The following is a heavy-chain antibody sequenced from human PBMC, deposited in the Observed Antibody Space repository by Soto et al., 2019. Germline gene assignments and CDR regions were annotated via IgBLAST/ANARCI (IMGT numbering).Heavy chain of an antibody. CDR1: GFTFSSYW. D-gene: IGHD5-18*01. V-gene: IGHV3-74*01. CDR3: ARENVNTAMIGFDY. J-gene: IGHJ4*02. CDR2: INSDGSST. Sequence: GGSLRFSCAASGFTFSSYWMHWVRQAPGKGLVWVSRINSDGSSTSYADSVKGRFTISRDNAKNTLYLQMNSLRAEDTAVYYCARENVNTAMIGFDYWGQGNLVTV.